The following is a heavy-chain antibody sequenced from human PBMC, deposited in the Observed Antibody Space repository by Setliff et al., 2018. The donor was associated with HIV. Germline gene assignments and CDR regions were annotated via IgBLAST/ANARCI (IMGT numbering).Heavy chain of an antibody. V-gene: IGHV1-18*01. Sequence: ASVKVSCKASGYTFTSYGISWVRQAPGQGLEWMGWINASGDKTNYAQKFQGRLIITKDTSTSTVYMELSSLRSDDTAVYYCGRDYRSWIRAIGYWGQGTLVTVSS. CDR1: GYTFTSYG. CDR2: INASGDKT. CDR3: GRDYRSWIRAIGY. D-gene: IGHD5-12*01. J-gene: IGHJ4*02.